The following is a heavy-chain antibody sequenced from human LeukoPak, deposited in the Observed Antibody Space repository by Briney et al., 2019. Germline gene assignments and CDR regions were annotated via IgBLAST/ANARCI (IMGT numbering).Heavy chain of an antibody. J-gene: IGHJ6*03. Sequence: SETLSLTCTVSGGSISSSSYYWGWIRQPPGKGLEWIGSIYYSGSTYYNPSLKSRVTMSVDTSKNQFSLKLSSVTAADTAVYYCARGSYYDFWSGYYPATDYYMDVWGKGTTVTVSS. D-gene: IGHD3-3*01. CDR1: GGSISSSSYY. CDR3: ARGSYYDFWSGYYPATDYYMDV. V-gene: IGHV4-39*07. CDR2: IYYSGST.